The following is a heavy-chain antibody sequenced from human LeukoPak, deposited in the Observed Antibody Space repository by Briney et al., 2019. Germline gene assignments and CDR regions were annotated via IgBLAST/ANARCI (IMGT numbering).Heavy chain of an antibody. CDR1: LGTFSRYA. Sequence: SVKVSCKASLGTFSRYAISWVRQPPGQRLEGMGRIIPILGIANIAQKYQGLFTITAEKSTSTAYMELSSLRSEDTAVYYCARAITYCSNTSCSYYYYYGMDVWGEGTSVSVSS. CDR3: ARAITYCSNTSCSYYYYYGMDV. V-gene: IGHV1-69*04. CDR2: IIPILGIA. J-gene: IGHJ6*04. D-gene: IGHD2-2*01.